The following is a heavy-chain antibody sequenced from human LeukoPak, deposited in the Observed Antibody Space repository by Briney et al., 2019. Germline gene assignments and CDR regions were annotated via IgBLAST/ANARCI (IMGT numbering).Heavy chain of an antibody. Sequence: SVKVSCKASGGTFSSYAISWVRQAPGQGLEWMGGIIPIFGTANYAQKFQDRVTITADESTSTAYMELSSLRSEDTAVYYCARDRVYSYGPEINGMDVWGQGTTVTVSS. J-gene: IGHJ6*02. V-gene: IGHV1-69*01. D-gene: IGHD5-18*01. CDR2: IIPIFGTA. CDR3: ARDRVYSYGPEINGMDV. CDR1: GGTFSSYA.